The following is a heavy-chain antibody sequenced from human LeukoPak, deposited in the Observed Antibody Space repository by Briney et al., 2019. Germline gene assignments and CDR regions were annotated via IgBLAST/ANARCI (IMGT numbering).Heavy chain of an antibody. V-gene: IGHV1-8*01. Sequence: GASVKVSCKASGYTFTSYDINWVRQATGQGLEWMGWMNPNSGNTGYAQKFQGRVTMTRNTSISTAYMELSSLRSEDTAVYCCARGEGLRLRFLEWFRGRGMDVWGQGTTVTVSS. D-gene: IGHD3-3*01. J-gene: IGHJ6*02. CDR2: MNPNSGNT. CDR1: GYTFTSYD. CDR3: ARGEGLRLRFLEWFRGRGMDV.